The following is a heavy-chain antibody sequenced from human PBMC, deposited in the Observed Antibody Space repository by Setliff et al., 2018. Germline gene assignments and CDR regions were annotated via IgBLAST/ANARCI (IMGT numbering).Heavy chain of an antibody. CDR2: IYPGDPQI. V-gene: IGHV5-51*01. CDR1: GYSFSISW. D-gene: IGHD2-15*01. CDR3: VRPSAGYSRPFDV. Sequence: GESLMISCKDSGYSFSISWIGWVRRMPGKGLDWMGIIYPGDPQIRYSPSFQGQVTISADKSTSTAYLEWSSLKASDTAMYYCVRPSAGYSRPFDVGGQGTMVTVSS. J-gene: IGHJ3*01.